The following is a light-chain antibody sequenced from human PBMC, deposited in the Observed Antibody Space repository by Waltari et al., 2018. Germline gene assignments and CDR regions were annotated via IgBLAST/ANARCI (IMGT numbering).Light chain of an antibody. CDR3: QVWDNDSDHVV. J-gene: IGLJ2*01. CDR2: DDN. V-gene: IGLV3-21*02. CDR1: KIVSKS. Sequence: SYVVTQAPSVSLAPGQTARITCVAYKIVSKSVHWYLQRPGEAPLLVVFDDNKRPSGIPERLSGTNSGNTATLIISRVEAGDEADYFCQVWDNDSDHVVFGGGTKLTVL.